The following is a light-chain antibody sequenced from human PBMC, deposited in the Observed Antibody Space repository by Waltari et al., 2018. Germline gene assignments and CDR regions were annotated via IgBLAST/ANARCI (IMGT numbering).Light chain of an antibody. J-gene: IGLJ3*02. CDR1: RRAGGPFNC. V-gene: IGLV2-14*03. CDR3: SSYSSSSTLRV. CDR2: DVT. Sequence: QSALTQPASVSGYPGQSIPISCTGTRRAGGPFNCVPWYHQHPAKAPKLIIYDVTNRPSGVSSRFSASKFGNMASLTISGLQADDEADYYCSSYSSSSTLRVFGGGTKLTVL.